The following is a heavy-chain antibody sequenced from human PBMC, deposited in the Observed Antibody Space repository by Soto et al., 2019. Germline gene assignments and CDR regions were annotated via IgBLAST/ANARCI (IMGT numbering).Heavy chain of an antibody. CDR2: ISAHNGNT. CDR3: ARDPRIATINWFDP. Sequence: GASVKVSCKASGYTFTSYGISWVRQAPGQGLEWMGWISAHNGNTKYAQKLQGRVTMTTDTSTSTAYMELRSLRSDDTAVYYCARDPRIATINWFDPWGQGXLVTVYS. D-gene: IGHD6-13*01. J-gene: IGHJ5*02. CDR1: GYTFTSYG. V-gene: IGHV1-18*01.